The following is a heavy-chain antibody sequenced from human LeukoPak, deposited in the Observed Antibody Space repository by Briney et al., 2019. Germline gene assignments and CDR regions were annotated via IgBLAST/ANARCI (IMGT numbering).Heavy chain of an antibody. V-gene: IGHV4-59*01. D-gene: IGHD1-7*01. J-gene: IGHJ5*02. CDR1: GGSISSYY. CDR3: ARALTLTGTTFYWFDP. Sequence: SETLSLTCTVSGGSISSYYWSWIRQPPGKGLEWIGYIYYSGSTKYNPSLKSRVTISVDTSKNQFSLKLSSVTAADTAVYYCARALTLTGTTFYWFDPWGQGTLVTVSS. CDR2: IYYSGST.